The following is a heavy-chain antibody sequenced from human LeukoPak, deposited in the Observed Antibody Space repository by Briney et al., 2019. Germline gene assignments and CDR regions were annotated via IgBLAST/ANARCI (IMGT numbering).Heavy chain of an antibody. D-gene: IGHD3-22*01. J-gene: IGHJ4*02. CDR2: IYTTGST. CDR3: AGTYYYDSSGLSFDY. CDR1: GGSISSTRYY. Sequence: PSETLSLTCTVSGGSISSTRYYWSWIRQSAGEGLEWIGRIYTTGSTNYNPSLRSRVTMSVDTSQNQFQFSLKLSSVTAADTAVYYCAGTYYYDSSGLSFDYWGQGILVTVSS. V-gene: IGHV4-61*02.